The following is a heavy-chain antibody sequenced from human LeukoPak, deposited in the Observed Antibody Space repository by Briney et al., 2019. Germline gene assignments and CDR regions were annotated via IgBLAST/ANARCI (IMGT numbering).Heavy chain of an antibody. CDR2: IKQGGSEE. CDR1: GFTFSSYA. V-gene: IGHV3-7*04. J-gene: IGHJ4*02. Sequence: GGSLRLSCAASGFTFSSYAMNWVRQAPGKGLEWVASIKQGGSEEHYVDSVKGRFTISRDNAKNSLYLQMNSLIAEDTAVYYCARGNYASFDYWGQGTLVTVSS. D-gene: IGHD1-7*01. CDR3: ARGNYASFDY.